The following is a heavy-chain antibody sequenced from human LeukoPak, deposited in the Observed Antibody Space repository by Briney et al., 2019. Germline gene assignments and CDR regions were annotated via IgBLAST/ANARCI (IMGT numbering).Heavy chain of an antibody. CDR2: INHSGST. Sequence: SETLSLTCAVYGESFSGYYWSWIRQPPGKGLEWIGEINHSGSTNYNPSLKSRVTISVDTSKNQFSLKLSSVTAADTAVYYCARGLRASSVAFDYWGQGTLVTVSS. J-gene: IGHJ4*02. CDR3: ARGLRASSVAFDY. CDR1: GESFSGYY. V-gene: IGHV4-34*01. D-gene: IGHD6-6*01.